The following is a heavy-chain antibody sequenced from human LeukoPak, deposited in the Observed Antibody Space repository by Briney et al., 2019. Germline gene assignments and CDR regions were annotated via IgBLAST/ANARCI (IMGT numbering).Heavy chain of an antibody. CDR1: GFTFSSYW. V-gene: IGHV3-7*01. J-gene: IGHJ3*02. CDR2: IKQDGSEK. CDR3: ARDPEDYYDSSAYYDSFDI. D-gene: IGHD3-22*01. Sequence: GGSLRLSCAASGFTFSSYWMSWVRQAPGKGLEWVANIKQDGSEKYYVDSVKGRFTISRDNAKNSLYLQMNSLRAEDTAVYYCARDPEDYYDSSAYYDSFDIWGQGTMVTVSS.